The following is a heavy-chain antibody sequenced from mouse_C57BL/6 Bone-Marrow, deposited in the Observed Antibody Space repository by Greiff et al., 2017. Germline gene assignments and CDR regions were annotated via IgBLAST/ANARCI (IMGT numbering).Heavy chain of an antibody. CDR1: GYTFTDYY. J-gene: IGHJ4*01. CDR3: ARGGGNYAMDY. Sequence: VQVVESGAELVRPGASVKLSCKASGYTFTDYYINWVKQRPGQGLEWIARIYPGSGNTYYNEKFKGKATLTAEKSSSTAYMQLSSLTSEDSAVYCCARGGGNYAMDYWGQGTSVTVSS. CDR2: IYPGSGNT. V-gene: IGHV1-76*01.